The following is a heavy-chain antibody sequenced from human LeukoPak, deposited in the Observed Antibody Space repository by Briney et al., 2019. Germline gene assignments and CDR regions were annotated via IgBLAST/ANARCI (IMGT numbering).Heavy chain of an antibody. CDR1: GGSISSSSYY. J-gene: IGHJ4*02. CDR2: IYYSGST. CDR3: ARQGSGNYLSPVNY. Sequence: SETLSLTCTVSGGSISSSSYYWGWIRQPPGKGLEWIGTIYYSGSTYYNPSLKSRVTISVDTSKNQFSLKLSSVTAADTAVYYCARQGSGNYLSPVNYWGQGTLVTVSA. D-gene: IGHD1-26*01. V-gene: IGHV4-39*01.